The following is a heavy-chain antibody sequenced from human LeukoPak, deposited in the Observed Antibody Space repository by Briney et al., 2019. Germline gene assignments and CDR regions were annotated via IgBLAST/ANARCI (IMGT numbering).Heavy chain of an antibody. CDR2: IYPGDSDT. D-gene: IGHD2-2*01. CDR1: GYSFTSYW. V-gene: IGHV5-51*01. CDR3: ARTEKYCSSTSCYAFGWFDP. Sequence: GESLKISCKGSGYSFTSYWIGWVRQMPGKGLEWMGIIYPGDSDTRYSPSFQGQVTISADKSISTAYLQWSSLKVSDTAMYSCARTEKYCSSTSCYAFGWFDPWGQGTLVTVSS. J-gene: IGHJ5*02.